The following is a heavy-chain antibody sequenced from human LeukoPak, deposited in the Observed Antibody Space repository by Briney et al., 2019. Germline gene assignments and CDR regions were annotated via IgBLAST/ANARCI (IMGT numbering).Heavy chain of an antibody. D-gene: IGHD3-10*01. J-gene: IGHJ4*02. Sequence: GGSLRLSCAASGFTFSIYDMSAVRQAPGNGRECLSVITGSSTTIVYADSVKGRVTISRDNSKNTLYLQMNSLRAEDTAVYYCAKPYSYGSGSYDYWGQGTLVTVSS. CDR1: GFTFSIYD. V-gene: IGHV3-23*01. CDR2: ITGSSTTI. CDR3: AKPYSYGSGSYDY.